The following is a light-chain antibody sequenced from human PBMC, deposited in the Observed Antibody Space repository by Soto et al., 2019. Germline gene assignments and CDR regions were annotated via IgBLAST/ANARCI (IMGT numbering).Light chain of an antibody. CDR3: QQRYSTPPT. Sequence: DIQMTQSPSYLSASVGDRVTIVCRASQSISSYLNWYQQKQGKAHKXLIYAASSLQSGVPSRFSVSGSGTDLTINISSLKPEDCETDEGQQRYSTPPTFCQGTKVEIK. V-gene: IGKV1-39*01. CDR1: QSISSY. CDR2: AAS. J-gene: IGKJ1*01.